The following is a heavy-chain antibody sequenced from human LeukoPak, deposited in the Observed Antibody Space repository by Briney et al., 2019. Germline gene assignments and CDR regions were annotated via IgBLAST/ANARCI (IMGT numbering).Heavy chain of an antibody. J-gene: IGHJ6*03. CDR2: ISWNSGSM. CDR1: GFTFDDYA. Sequence: RAGGSLRLSCAASGFTFDDYAMHWVRQAPGKGLEWVSGISWNSGSMGYADSVKGRFTISRDNAKNSLYLQMNSLRAEDMALYYCARQRTYYYDSSGYYMDLGGKGPTFTVPS. CDR3: ARQRTYYYDSSGYYMDL. V-gene: IGHV3-9*03. D-gene: IGHD3-22*01.